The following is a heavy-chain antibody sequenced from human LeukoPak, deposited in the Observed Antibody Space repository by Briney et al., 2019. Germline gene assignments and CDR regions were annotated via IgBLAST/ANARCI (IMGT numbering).Heavy chain of an antibody. Sequence: ASVKVSCKASGGTFSSYAISWVRQATGQGLEWMGGIIPIFGTANYAQKFQGRVTITADESTSTAYMELSSLRSEDTAVYYCARKPALVVPAASSDWFDPWGQGTLVTVSS. J-gene: IGHJ5*02. CDR3: ARKPALVVPAASSDWFDP. V-gene: IGHV1-69*13. CDR1: GGTFSSYA. CDR2: IIPIFGTA. D-gene: IGHD2-2*01.